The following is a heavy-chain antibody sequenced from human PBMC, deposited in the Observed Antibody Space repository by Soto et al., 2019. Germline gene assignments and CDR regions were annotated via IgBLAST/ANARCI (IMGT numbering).Heavy chain of an antibody. CDR1: GDSISSGDSY. J-gene: IGHJ5*02. Sequence: LSLTCTVSGDSISSGDSYWSWIRQSPGKGLEWIGYIYSSGITYYNESLKSRVSMSVDTSNNQFSLKMNSVTAADSAVYYCARGREGGSDSLGSGYYTNWFDPWGQGRLVTVSS. CDR3: ARGREGGSDSLGSGYYTNWFDP. V-gene: IGHV4-30-4*01. D-gene: IGHD3-3*01. CDR2: IYSSGIT.